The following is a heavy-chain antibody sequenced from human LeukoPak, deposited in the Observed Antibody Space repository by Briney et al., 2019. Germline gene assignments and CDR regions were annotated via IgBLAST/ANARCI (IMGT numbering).Heavy chain of an antibody. CDR3: TRDRGGYTYGYGWWFDP. D-gene: IGHD5-18*01. V-gene: IGHV3-66*01. Sequence: GGSLRLSCAASGFTVSSNYMSWVRQAPGKGLEWVSVIYAGGSTFYADSVKGRFTISRDNSKNTLYLQMNSLRAEDTAVYYCTRDRGGYTYGYGWWFDPWGQGTPVTVSS. CDR1: GFTVSSNY. J-gene: IGHJ5*02. CDR2: IYAGGST.